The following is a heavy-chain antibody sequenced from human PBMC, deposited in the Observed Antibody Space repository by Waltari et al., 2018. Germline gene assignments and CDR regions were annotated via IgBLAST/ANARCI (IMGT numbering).Heavy chain of an antibody. J-gene: IGHJ6*02. CDR1: GYIFTDYY. V-gene: IGHV1-2*02. Sequence: QVQLVQSGAEVKQAGASVKVSCKASGYIFTDYYIHWVRQAPGQGLEWMGWINPNSGGTNFALKFQGRVTLTRDTSISTGYMELRRLRSDDTAVYYCARVRNLRYYGLDVWGQGTAVTVSS. CDR3: ARVRNLRYYGLDV. CDR2: INPNSGGT.